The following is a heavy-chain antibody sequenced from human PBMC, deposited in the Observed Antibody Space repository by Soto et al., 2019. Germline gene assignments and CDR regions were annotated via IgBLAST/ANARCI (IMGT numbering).Heavy chain of an antibody. V-gene: IGHV4-34*01. CDR3: ARGMGDI. J-gene: IGHJ3*02. Sequence: QVQLQQWGAGLLKPSETLSLTCAVYGGSFSGYYWSWIRQPPGKGLEWIGEINHSGSTNYNPSLKSRVTITVNTSKNQFSLKLSSVTAADTAVYYCARGMGDIWGQGTMFTVSS. CDR1: GGSFSGYY. CDR2: INHSGST.